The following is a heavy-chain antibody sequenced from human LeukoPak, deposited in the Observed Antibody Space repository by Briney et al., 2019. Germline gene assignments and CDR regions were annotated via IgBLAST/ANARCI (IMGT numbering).Heavy chain of an antibody. J-gene: IGHJ3*02. CDR2: ISWDGGST. CDR3: ARDSGVGACLFCSGFDI. CDR1: GFTFDDYA. Sequence: PGGSLRLSCAASGFTFDDYAMHWVRQAPGKGLEWVSFISWDGGSTYYADSVKGRFTVSRDNARNSLYLQMNSLRAEDTAVYYCARDSGVGACLFCSGFDIWGQGTMVTVSS. D-gene: IGHD1-26*01. V-gene: IGHV3-43D*03.